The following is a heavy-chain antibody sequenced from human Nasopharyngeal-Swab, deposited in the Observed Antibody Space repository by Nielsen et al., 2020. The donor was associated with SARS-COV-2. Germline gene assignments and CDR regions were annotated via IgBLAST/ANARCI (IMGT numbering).Heavy chain of an antibody. CDR2: ISSSSSTI. J-gene: IGHJ4*02. CDR1: GFTFSRYR. V-gene: IGHV3-48*04. D-gene: IGHD3-22*01. CDR3: ARSPRYYYDSSGYYPRGDFDY. Sequence: GGSLRLSCATSGFTFSRYRLNFFLPSPFFFLSWVSYISSSSSTIYYADSVKGRFTISRDNAKNSLYLQMNSLRAEDTAVYYCARSPRYYYDSSGYYPRGDFDYWGQGTLVTVSS.